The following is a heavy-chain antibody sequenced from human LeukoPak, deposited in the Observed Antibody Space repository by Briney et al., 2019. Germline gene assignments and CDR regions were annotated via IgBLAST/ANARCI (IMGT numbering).Heavy chain of an antibody. J-gene: IGHJ4*02. D-gene: IGHD3-3*01. CDR2: IYYGGRT. CDR3: ARLWSGYRPPDY. V-gene: IGHV4-39*01. CDR1: GGSISSSSYY. Sequence: SETLSLTCTVSGGSISSSSYYWGWIRQPPGKGLEWIGSIYYGGRTYYNPSLKSRVTMSVDTSKNQFSLKLTSVTAADTAVYYCARLWSGYRPPDYWGQGTLVTVSS.